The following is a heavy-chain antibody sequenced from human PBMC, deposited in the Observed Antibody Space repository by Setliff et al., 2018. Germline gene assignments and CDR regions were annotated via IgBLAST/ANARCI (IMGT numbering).Heavy chain of an antibody. J-gene: IGHJ6*02. D-gene: IGHD6-13*01. V-gene: IGHV3-23*01. CDR1: GFTFGDCA. Sequence: GGSLRLSCAASGFTFGDCAMTWVRQAPGKGLEWVSGIGGRGISTYYADSVKGRFIISRDNSENTLYLQMNSLRAEDTAVYYCATIAATGRAPDMDVWGPGTTVTVSS. CDR3: ATIAATGRAPDMDV. CDR2: IGGRGIST.